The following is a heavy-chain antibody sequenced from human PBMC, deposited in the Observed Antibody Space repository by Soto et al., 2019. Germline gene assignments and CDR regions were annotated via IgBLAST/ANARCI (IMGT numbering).Heavy chain of an antibody. V-gene: IGHV2-5*02. CDR3: AHRVLRTVFGLVTTTAIYFDF. J-gene: IGHJ4*02. Sequence: SGPTLVNPTQTLTLTCAFSGFSLTTSGVGVGWIRQSPGKAPEWLALIYWDDDKRYSPSLKSRLTITKDTSKNQVVLTMANLDPADTATYYCAHRVLRTVFGLVTTTAIYFDFWGQGTPVTVSS. D-gene: IGHD3-3*01. CDR2: IYWDDDK. CDR1: GFSLTTSGVG.